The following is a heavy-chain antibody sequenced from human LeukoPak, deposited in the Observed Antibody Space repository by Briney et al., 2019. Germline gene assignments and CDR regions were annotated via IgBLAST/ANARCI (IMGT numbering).Heavy chain of an antibody. V-gene: IGHV4-39*07. CDR3: ARVIGYDFWSGYYYYFDY. Sequence: SETLSLTCTVSGGSISSSSYYWGWLRQPPGTGLEWIGSIYYSGSTYYNPSLKSRVTISVDTSKNQFSLKLSSVTAADTAVYYCARVIGYDFWSGYYYYFDYWGQGTLVTVSS. D-gene: IGHD3-3*01. J-gene: IGHJ4*02. CDR1: GGSISSSSYY. CDR2: IYYSGST.